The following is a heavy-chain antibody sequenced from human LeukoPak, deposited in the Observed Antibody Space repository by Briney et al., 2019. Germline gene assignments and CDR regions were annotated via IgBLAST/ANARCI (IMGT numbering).Heavy chain of an antibody. CDR1: GGSISSSSYY. J-gene: IGHJ4*02. CDR2: IYYSGST. CDR3: ARLGVATPFDY. V-gene: IGHV4-39*01. D-gene: IGHD5-12*01. Sequence: SETLSLTCTVSGGSISSSSYYWGWIRQPPGKGLEWIGSIYYSGSTYFNPSLKSRVTISGDTSKNQFSLKPSSVTAADTAVYYCARLGVATPFDYWGQGTLVTVSS.